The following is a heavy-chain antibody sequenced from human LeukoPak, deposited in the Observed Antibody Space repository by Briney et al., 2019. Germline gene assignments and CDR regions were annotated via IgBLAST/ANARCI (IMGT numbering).Heavy chain of an antibody. D-gene: IGHD3-22*01. CDR3: ARVVYYYDSSGYYLTFDP. CDR1: GYTFTGYY. CDR2: INPNSGGT. V-gene: IGHV1-2*06. J-gene: IGHJ5*02. Sequence: ASVKVSCKASGYTFTGYYMHWVRQAPGQGLEWMGRINPNSGGTNYAQKFQGRVTMTRDTSISTAYMELSRLRSDDTAVYYCARVVYYYDSSGYYLTFDPWGQGTLDTVSS.